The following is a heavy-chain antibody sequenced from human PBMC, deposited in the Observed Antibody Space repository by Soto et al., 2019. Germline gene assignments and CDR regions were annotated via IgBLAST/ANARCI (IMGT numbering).Heavy chain of an antibody. J-gene: IGHJ4*02. CDR3: AREGYCSSTSCYRALLAPFAYDY. Sequence: EVQLVESGGGLVQPGGSLRLSCAASGFTFSSYWMSWVRQAPGKGLEWVANIKQDGSEKYYVDSVKGRFTITRDNAKNSLYLQMNSLRAEDTAVYYCAREGYCSSTSCYRALLAPFAYDYWGQGTLVTVSS. D-gene: IGHD2-2*02. CDR1: GFTFSSYW. CDR2: IKQDGSEK. V-gene: IGHV3-7*01.